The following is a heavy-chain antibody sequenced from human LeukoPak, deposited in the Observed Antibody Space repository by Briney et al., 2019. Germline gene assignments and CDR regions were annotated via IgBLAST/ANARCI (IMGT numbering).Heavy chain of an antibody. V-gene: IGHV1-2*02. CDR3: ARAFVFLEWLNLFDP. CDR2: INPNSGGT. CDR1: GYTFTGYY. J-gene: IGHJ5*02. D-gene: IGHD3-3*01. Sequence: GASVKVSCKASGYTFTGYYMHWVRQAPGQGLEWMGWINPNSGGTNYAQKFQGRVTMTRDTSISTAYMELSRLRSDDTAVYYCARAFVFLEWLNLFDPWGQGTLVTVSS.